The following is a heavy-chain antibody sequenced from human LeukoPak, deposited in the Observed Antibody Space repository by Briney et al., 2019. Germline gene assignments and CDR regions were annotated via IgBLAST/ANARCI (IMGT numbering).Heavy chain of an antibody. CDR3: GRGAGAGTFDY. D-gene: IGHD6-19*01. V-gene: IGHV4-31*03. J-gene: IGHJ4*02. Sequence: SETLSLTCTVSGGSISSGGYYWSWIRQHPGKGLEWIGYIYYSGSTYYNPSLKSRVTISVDTSKNQFSLKLSSVTAADTAVYYWGRGAGAGTFDYGGQEPLVTVSS. CDR1: GGSISSGGYY. CDR2: IYYSGST.